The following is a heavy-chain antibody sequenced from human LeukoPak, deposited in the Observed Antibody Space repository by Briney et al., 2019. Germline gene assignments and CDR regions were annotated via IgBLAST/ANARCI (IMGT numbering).Heavy chain of an antibody. D-gene: IGHD6-19*01. CDR1: GGLIPISTYY. Sequence: PSETLSLTCTVSGGLIPISTYYWGWTRQPPGKGLEWIGSVYYSGTTKYNPSLKSRVTISVDTLKNKFSLKLISVTAADTAVYYCARGTLYSGWSYYFDSWGQGTLVPVSS. V-gene: IGHV4-39*07. CDR3: ARGTLYSGWSYYFDS. CDR2: VYYSGTT. J-gene: IGHJ4*02.